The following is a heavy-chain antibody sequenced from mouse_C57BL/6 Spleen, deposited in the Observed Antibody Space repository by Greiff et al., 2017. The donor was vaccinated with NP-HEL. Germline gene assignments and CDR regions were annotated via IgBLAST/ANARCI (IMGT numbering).Heavy chain of an antibody. CDR3: ARKGITTVGYFDY. CDR2: IDPSDSYT. D-gene: IGHD1-1*01. Sequence: QVQLKQPGAELVRPGTSVKLSCKASGYTFTSYWMHWVKQRPGQGLEWIGVIDPSDSYTNYNQKFKGKATLTVDTSSSTAYMQLSSLTSEDSAVYYCARKGITTVGYFDYWGQGTTLTVSS. V-gene: IGHV1-59*01. CDR1: GYTFTSYW. J-gene: IGHJ2*01.